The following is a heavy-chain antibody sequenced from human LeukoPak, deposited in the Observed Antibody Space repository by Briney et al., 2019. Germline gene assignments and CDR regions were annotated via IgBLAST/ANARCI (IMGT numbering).Heavy chain of an antibody. J-gene: IGHJ4*02. CDR2: TSAGGSGT. CDR1: GFSFSSYA. Sequence: GGSLRLSCAASGFSFSSYAMSWVRQAPGKGLEWVSVTSAGGSGTYYADSVKGRFTISRDNSKNTLYLQTNSLRAEDTAVYYCAKDGRDSSGWYRNYYDYWGQGTLVTVSS. D-gene: IGHD6-19*01. CDR3: AKDGRDSSGWYRNYYDY. V-gene: IGHV3-23*01.